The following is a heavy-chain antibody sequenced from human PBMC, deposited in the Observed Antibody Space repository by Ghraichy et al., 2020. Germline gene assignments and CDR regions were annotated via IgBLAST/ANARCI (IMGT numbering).Heavy chain of an antibody. CDR3: ARDCTNGVCYRSFDY. J-gene: IGHJ4*02. D-gene: IGHD2-8*01. Sequence: GESLNISCAASGFTFSSYSMNWVRQAPGKGLEWVSYISSSSSTIDYADSVKGRFTISRDNAKNSLYLQMNSLRDEDTAVYYCARDCTNGVCYRSFDYWGQGTLVTVSS. CDR1: GFTFSSYS. CDR2: ISSSSSTI. V-gene: IGHV3-48*02.